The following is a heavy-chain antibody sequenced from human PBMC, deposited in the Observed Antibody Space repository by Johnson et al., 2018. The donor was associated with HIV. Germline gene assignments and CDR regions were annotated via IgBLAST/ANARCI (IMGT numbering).Heavy chain of an antibody. D-gene: IGHD4-11*01. CDR1: GFTFSSYA. V-gene: IGHV3-30-3*01. Sequence: VQLVESGGGVVQPGGSLRLSCAASGFTFSSYAMHWVRQAPGKGLEWVAVISYDGSNKYYADSVKGRFTISRDSSKNTLYLQMNSLRAEDTAVYYCGRDINYSNYVTDAFDIWGQGTVVTVSS. J-gene: IGHJ3*02. CDR3: GRDINYSNYVTDAFDI. CDR2: ISYDGSNK.